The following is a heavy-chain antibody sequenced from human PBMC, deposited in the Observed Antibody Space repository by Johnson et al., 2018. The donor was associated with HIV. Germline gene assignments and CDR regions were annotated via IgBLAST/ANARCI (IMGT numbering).Heavy chain of an antibody. V-gene: IGHV3-74*02. CDR1: GFTFSPYW. Sequence: VQLVESGGGLVKPGGSLRLSCAASGFTFSPYWVHWVRQAPGQGLVWVSRIVRDVSSAIYTDSVTGRFTISRENAKNSLYLQMNSLKAEDTAVYYCAETPGIAAAGTGYAFDIWGQGTMVTVSS. J-gene: IGHJ3*02. CDR2: IVRDVSSA. D-gene: IGHD6-13*01. CDR3: AETPGIAAAGTGYAFDI.